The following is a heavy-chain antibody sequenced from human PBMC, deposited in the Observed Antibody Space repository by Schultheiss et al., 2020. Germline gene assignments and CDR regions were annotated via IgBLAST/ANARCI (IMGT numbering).Heavy chain of an antibody. CDR2: IYYSGST. D-gene: IGHD6-19*01. Sequence: SETLSLTCAVSGGSISSSNWWSWVRQPPGKGLEWIGSIYYSGSTYYNPSLKSRVTISVDTSKNQFSLKLSSVTAADTAVYYCARGGSGWYVDYWGQGTLVT. V-gene: IGHV4-4*02. J-gene: IGHJ4*02. CDR3: ARGGSGWYVDY. CDR1: GGSISSSNW.